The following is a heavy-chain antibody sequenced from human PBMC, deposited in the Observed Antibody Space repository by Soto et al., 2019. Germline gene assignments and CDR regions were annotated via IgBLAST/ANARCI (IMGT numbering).Heavy chain of an antibody. V-gene: IGHV3-30*18. J-gene: IGHJ6*02. CDR1: GFIFSSYD. CDR2: ISDDGSNK. CDR3: AKDLAASVATYYFYGMHV. Sequence: QVQLVESGGGVVQPGRSLRLSCAASGFIFSSYDMHWVRQAPGKVLEWVAVISDDGSNKYYADSVKGRFSISRDNSKNMLSLQMNSLRAEDTAVYFCAKDLAASVATYYFYGMHVWGQGTTVTVSS. D-gene: IGHD5-12*01.